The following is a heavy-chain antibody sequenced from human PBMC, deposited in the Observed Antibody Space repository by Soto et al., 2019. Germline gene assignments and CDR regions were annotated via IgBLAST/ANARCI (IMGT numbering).Heavy chain of an antibody. CDR1: GYTFTSYG. J-gene: IGHJ6*02. CDR2: ISGKTGKT. V-gene: IGHV1-18*04. Sequence: QVQLVQSGPEVEKPGASVKVSCKASGYTFTSYGNRWARHARGQGRGWMGWISGKTGKTNYAQKFQGRVTISTDTSTSTAYMDLRSLRSDDTAVYYCARVPREIILVGMDVWGQGTTVTVSS. D-gene: IGHD2-2*01. CDR3: ARVPREIILVGMDV.